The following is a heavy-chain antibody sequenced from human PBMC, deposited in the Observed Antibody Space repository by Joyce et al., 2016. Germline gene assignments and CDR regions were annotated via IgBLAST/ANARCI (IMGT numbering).Heavy chain of an antibody. CDR2: IAPDYSYT. V-gene: IGHV5-10-1*03. Sequence: EVQLVQSGAEVKKPGESLRISCKGSGYIFANYWTSWVRQLPGKGLELMGRIAPDYSYTNYSPALQGHVTISTDTSSSTAYLQWGSLKASDTAIYFCARGSKAISGEFDYWGQGTLVTVSS. D-gene: IGHD1-26*01. CDR1: GYIFANYW. J-gene: IGHJ4*02. CDR3: ARGSKAISGEFDY.